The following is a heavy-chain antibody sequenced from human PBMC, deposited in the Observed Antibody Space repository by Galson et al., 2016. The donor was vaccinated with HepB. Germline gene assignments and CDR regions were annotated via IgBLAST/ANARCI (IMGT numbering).Heavy chain of an antibody. CDR3: ARVSGNAFDI. CDR2: ISSKSGDT. Sequence: SVKVSCKPSGNTFVDYYVHWVRQAPGQGLEWMGWISSKSGDTSYAQKFQGRVTMTRDTSISTTYIELSSLISDDTAVYYCARVSGNAFDIWGHGTMVTVSS. V-gene: IGHV1-2*02. CDR1: GNTFVDYY. J-gene: IGHJ3*02.